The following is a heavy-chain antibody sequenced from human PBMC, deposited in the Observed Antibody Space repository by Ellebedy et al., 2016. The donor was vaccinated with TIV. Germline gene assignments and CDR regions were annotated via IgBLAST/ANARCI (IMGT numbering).Heavy chain of an antibody. CDR1: GGSISGFY. Sequence: SETLSLTXTVSGGSISGFYWSWIRQPPGKGLEWIGYIYSTESTIYTPSLKSRATISADMSKSHFSLKLTSVTAADTAVHYCARGPPIVLVPTPSVPNPHYYYFGLDVWGQGTTVTVSS. D-gene: IGHD2-2*01. J-gene: IGHJ6*02. V-gene: IGHV4-59*12. CDR2: IYSTEST. CDR3: ARGPPIVLVPTPSVPNPHYYYFGLDV.